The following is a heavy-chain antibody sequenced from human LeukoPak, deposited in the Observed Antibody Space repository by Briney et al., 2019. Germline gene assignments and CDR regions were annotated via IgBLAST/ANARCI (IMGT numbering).Heavy chain of an antibody. CDR2: IIPIFGTP. Sequence: ASVKVSCKASGGTFSNYAFNWVRQAPGQGLEWLGGIIPIFGTPNYAQKFQGRVTITADESTSTAYMELSSLRSEDTAVYYCAGPSNYVWGSYRTYYYYGMDVWGQGTTVTVSS. CDR1: GGTFSNYA. V-gene: IGHV1-69*13. J-gene: IGHJ6*02. D-gene: IGHD3-16*02. CDR3: AGPSNYVWGSYRTYYYYGMDV.